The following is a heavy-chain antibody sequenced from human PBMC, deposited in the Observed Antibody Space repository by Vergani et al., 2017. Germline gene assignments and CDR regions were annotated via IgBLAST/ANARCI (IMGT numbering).Heavy chain of an antibody. J-gene: IGHJ4*02. V-gene: IGHV1-2*02. CDR2: INPNSGGT. CDR1: GYTFTGYY. CDR3: AREGDYCSGGSCYPAPLDY. Sequence: QVQLVQSVAEVKKPGASVKVSCKASGYTFTGYYMHWVRQAPGQGLEWMGWINPNSGGTNYAQKFQGRVTMTRDTSISTAYMELSRLRSDDTAVYYCAREGDYCSGGSCYPAPLDYWGQGTLVTVSS. D-gene: IGHD2-15*01.